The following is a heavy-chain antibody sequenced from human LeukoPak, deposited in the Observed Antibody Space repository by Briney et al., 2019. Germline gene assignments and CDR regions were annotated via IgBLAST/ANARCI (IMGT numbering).Heavy chain of an antibody. CDR3: ARESSSGYYLSY. J-gene: IGHJ4*02. Sequence: GGSLRLSCAASGFTVSSNYMSWVRQAPGKGLEWVSVIYSGGRTYYADSVKGRFTISRDNSKNMLFLQMNSLRAEDTAIYYCARESSSGYYLSYWGQGTLVTVSS. D-gene: IGHD3-22*01. CDR2: IYSGGRT. CDR1: GFTVSSNY. V-gene: IGHV3-66*01.